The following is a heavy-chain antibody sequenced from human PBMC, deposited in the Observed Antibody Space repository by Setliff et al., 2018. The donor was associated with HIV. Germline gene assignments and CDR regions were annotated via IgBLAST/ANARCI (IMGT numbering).Heavy chain of an antibody. CDR3: ARWVYNSAWSLDY. CDR2: IYTSGSP. J-gene: IGHJ4*02. CDR1: GDSIRSNNYY. Sequence: SETLSLTCNVSGDSIRSNNYYWAWIRQPAGKGLEWIGHIYTSGSPHYKSSLTSRLTISLDTSRNQFSLKLTSVTAADSATYYCARWVYNSAWSLDYWGQGTLVTVSS. V-gene: IGHV4-61*09. D-gene: IGHD6-19*01.